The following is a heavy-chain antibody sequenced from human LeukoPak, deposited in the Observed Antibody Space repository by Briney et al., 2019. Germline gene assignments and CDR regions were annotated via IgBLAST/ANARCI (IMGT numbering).Heavy chain of an antibody. CDR1: GFTFSSYS. CDR2: ISSSSSTI. V-gene: IGHV3-48*01. CDR3: ARSGPTGAFDI. Sequence: GGSLRLSCAASGFTFSSYSMNWVRQAPGKGLEWVSYISSSSSTIYYADSVKGRFTISRDNAKNSLYLQMNSLRAEDTAVYYCARSGPTGAFDIWGRGTTVTVSS. J-gene: IGHJ3*02. D-gene: IGHD1-1*01.